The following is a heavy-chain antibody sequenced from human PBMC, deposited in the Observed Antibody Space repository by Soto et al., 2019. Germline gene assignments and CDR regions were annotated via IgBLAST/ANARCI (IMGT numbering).Heavy chain of an antibody. V-gene: IGHV3-23*01. Sequence: EVQLLESGGGLVQPGGSLRLSCAASGFTFSSYAMSWVRQAPGKGLEWVSAISGSGGSTYYADSVKGRFTISRDNSKNTLYLQMNSLRAEDTAVYYCAKGSSGVCSSTSCYGRYYYGMDVWGQGTTVTVSS. D-gene: IGHD2-2*01. J-gene: IGHJ6*02. CDR3: AKGSSGVCSSTSCYGRYYYGMDV. CDR2: ISGSGGST. CDR1: GFTFSSYA.